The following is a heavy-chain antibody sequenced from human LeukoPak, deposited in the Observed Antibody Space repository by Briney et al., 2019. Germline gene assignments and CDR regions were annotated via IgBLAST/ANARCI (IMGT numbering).Heavy chain of an antibody. J-gene: IGHJ3*02. CDR1: GGSFSGYY. Sequence: SETLSLTCAVYGGSFSGYYWSWIRQPPGKGLEWIGYIYYSGSTNYNPSLKSRVTISVDTSKNQFSLKLSSVTAADTAVYYCARDRAGRWLQLGDAFDIWGQGTMVTVSS. V-gene: IGHV4-59*01. CDR3: ARDRAGRWLQLGDAFDI. D-gene: IGHD5-24*01. CDR2: IYYSGST.